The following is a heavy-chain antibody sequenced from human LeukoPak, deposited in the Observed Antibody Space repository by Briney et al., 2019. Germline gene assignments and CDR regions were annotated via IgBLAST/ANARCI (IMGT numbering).Heavy chain of an antibody. V-gene: IGHV7-4-1*02. CDR1: GYTFTSYA. Sequence: ASVKVSCKASGYTFTSYAMNWVRQAPGQGLEWMGWINTNTGNPTYAQGFTGRFVFSLDTSVSTAYLQISSLKAEDTAVYYCARVALRIAAAGSGVYWFDPWGQGTLVTVSS. CDR2: INTNTGNP. D-gene: IGHD6-13*01. J-gene: IGHJ5*02. CDR3: ARVALRIAAAGSGVYWFDP.